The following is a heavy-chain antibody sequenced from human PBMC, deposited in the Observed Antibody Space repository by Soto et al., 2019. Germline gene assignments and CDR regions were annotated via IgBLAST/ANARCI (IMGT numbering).Heavy chain of an antibody. Sequence: EVQLLESGGGLVQPGGSLRLSCAASGFTFSNYAVTWVRQAPGKGLEWVSTISGSGGSTYYADSVKGRFTISRDNSKSTLYLQMNGLRAEDTAVYYCAKGHGTSWYEIESWGQGPLVTVSS. V-gene: IGHV3-23*01. CDR2: ISGSGGST. CDR1: GFTFSNYA. D-gene: IGHD6-13*01. CDR3: AKGHGTSWYEIES. J-gene: IGHJ5*02.